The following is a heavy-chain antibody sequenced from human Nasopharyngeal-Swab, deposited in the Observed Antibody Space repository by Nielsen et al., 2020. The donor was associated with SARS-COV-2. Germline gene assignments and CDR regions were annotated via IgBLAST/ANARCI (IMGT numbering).Heavy chain of an antibody. D-gene: IGHD6-13*01. CDR2: INAGNGDI. Sequence: ASVKVSCKASGYTFTGYAMHWVRQAPGQSLEWMGWINAGNGDITYSQKFQGRVTLTRDTYASTAYMELFSLTSEDTAVYYCLKPAAGTYDSWGQGTLVTVSS. J-gene: IGHJ4*02. V-gene: IGHV1-3*01. CDR3: LKPAAGTYDS. CDR1: GYTFTGYA.